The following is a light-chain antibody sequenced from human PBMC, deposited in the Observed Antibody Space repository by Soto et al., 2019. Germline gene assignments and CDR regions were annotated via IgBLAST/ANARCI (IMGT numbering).Light chain of an antibody. J-gene: IGLJ3*02. CDR2: EVR. Sequence: QSALTQPPSVSGSPGQSVTISCTGTSSDVGHYNRVSWYQQSPGTAPKLLIYEVRNRPSGVPDRFSGSKSGNTASLTISGLQAEDEADYYCSTYTIDSVMFGGGTKLTVL. CDR3: STYTIDSVM. V-gene: IGLV2-18*02. CDR1: SSDVGHYNR.